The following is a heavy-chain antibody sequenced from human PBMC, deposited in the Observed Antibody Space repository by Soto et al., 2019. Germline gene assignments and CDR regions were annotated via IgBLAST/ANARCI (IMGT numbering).Heavy chain of an antibody. CDR3: VRDGTQTLRAWFDP. CDR1: VSSIIGFY. J-gene: IGHJ5*02. Sequence: SETXSLTWTFSVSSIIGFYFSLIRNSAGKGLEWIGRIYATGTTEYNPSLKSRVMMSVDTSKKQFSLKLRSVTAADTAVYYCVRDGTQTLRAWFDPRGPGLSVTVYS. D-gene: IGHD1-1*01. V-gene: IGHV4-4*07. CDR2: IYATGTT.